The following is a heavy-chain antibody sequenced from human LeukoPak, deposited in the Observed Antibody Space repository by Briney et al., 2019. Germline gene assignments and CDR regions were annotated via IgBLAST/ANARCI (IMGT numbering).Heavy chain of an antibody. CDR3: ATTLHIVVVTWHAFDI. J-gene: IGHJ3*02. CDR2: INPNSGGT. V-gene: IGHV1-2*02. D-gene: IGHD2-21*02. Sequence: ASVKVSCKASGYTFTGYYMHWVRQAPGQGLEWVGWINPNSGGTNYAQKFQGRVTMTRDTSISTAYMELSRLTFDDTTIYYCATTLHIVVVTWHAFDIWGQGTMVTVSS. CDR1: GYTFTGYY.